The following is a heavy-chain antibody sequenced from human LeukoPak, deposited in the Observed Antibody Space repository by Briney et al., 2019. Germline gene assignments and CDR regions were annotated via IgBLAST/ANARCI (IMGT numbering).Heavy chain of an antibody. V-gene: IGHV4-59*11. J-gene: IGHJ4*02. CDR2: IYYIGKR. CDR1: GGSFSSHY. D-gene: IGHD5-18*01. Sequence: SETLSLTCKVSGGSFSSHYWSWVRQPPGRGVERSGYIYYIGKRSYNRSLKSRVTISVDTSKNQFSLKLSAVTAADTAVYYCARDQRYSYGDYYFDYWGQGTLVTVSS. CDR3: ARDQRYSYGDYYFDY.